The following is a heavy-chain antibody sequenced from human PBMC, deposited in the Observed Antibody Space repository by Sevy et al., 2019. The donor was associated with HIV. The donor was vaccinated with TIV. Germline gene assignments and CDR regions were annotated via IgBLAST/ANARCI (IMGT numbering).Heavy chain of an antibody. D-gene: IGHD3-22*01. V-gene: IGHV3-23*01. CDR1: GFTFTEFV. J-gene: IGHJ4*02. CDR3: AKDVVGGYYDSSGYSDH. Sequence: GGSLRLSCAASGFTFTEFVMSWVRQSPGKGLEWVSTINSGGGSTYYADSVKGRFTISRDNSQNTLDLQMNSLRAEDTAVYYCAKDVVGGYYDSSGYSDHWGQGTLVTVS. CDR2: INSGGGST.